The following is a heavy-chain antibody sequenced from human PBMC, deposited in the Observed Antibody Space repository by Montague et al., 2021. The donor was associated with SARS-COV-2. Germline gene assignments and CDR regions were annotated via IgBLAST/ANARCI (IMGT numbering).Heavy chain of an antibody. Sequence: CAISGDSVAGLRRRSEEHTPEPQSPLELVCRPYYEKKWYNDYAVSVKSRVIINPDTSNNRISPQLNSVTPEDTAVYYCARAYCGGDCYFYWYFDLWGRGTLVTVSS. V-gene: IGHV6-1*01. D-gene: IGHD2-21*02. J-gene: IGHJ2*01. CDR1: GDSVAGLRRR. CDR2: PYYEKKWYN. CDR3: ARAYCGGDCYFYWYFDL.